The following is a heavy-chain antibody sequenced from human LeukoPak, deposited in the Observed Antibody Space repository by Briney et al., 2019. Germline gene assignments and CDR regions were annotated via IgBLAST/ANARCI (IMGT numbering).Heavy chain of an antibody. CDR1: GYTFTSYA. J-gene: IGHJ4*02. CDR3: ARRSWASSSWYRSPCWHIHDY. V-gene: IGHV7-4-1*02. CDR2: INTNTGNP. Sequence: ASVKVSCKASGYTFTSYAMNWVRQAPGQGLEWMGWINTNTGNPTYAQGFTGRFVFSLDTSVSTAYLQISSLKAEDTAVYYCARRSWASSSWYRSPCWHIHDYWGQGTLVTVSS. D-gene: IGHD6-13*01.